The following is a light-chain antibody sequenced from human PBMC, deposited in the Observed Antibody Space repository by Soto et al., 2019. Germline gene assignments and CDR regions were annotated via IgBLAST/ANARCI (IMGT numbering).Light chain of an antibody. CDR2: AAS. CDR1: QAISDS. J-gene: IGKJ2*01. V-gene: IGKV1-9*01. Sequence: IQLTQSPSSLSASVGDRVTITCRASQAISDSLVWYQQNPGQAPELLIYAASTLQSGVPSRFSGSGSGTDFTLTISSLHPADFATYYCQQFKSYPYTFGQGTKLEI. CDR3: QQFKSYPYT.